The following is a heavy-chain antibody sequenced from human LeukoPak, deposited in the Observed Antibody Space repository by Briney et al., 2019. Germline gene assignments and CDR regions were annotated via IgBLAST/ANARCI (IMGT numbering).Heavy chain of an antibody. D-gene: IGHD6-19*01. CDR2: INPNSGGT. Sequence: ASVKVSCKASGYTFTSYGISWVRQAPGQGLEWMGWINPNSGGTNYAQKFQGRVTMTRDTSISTAYMELSRLRSDDTAVYYCARAESSGWYTGWGYYYYGMDVWGQGTTVTVSS. V-gene: IGHV1-2*02. CDR1: GYTFTSYG. J-gene: IGHJ6*02. CDR3: ARAESSGWYTGWGYYYYGMDV.